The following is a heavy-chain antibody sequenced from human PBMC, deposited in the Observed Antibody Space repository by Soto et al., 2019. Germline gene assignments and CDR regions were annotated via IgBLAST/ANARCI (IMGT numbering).Heavy chain of an antibody. D-gene: IGHD6-19*01. CDR1: GGSISSSSYY. Sequence: SETLSLTCTVSGGSISSSSYYWGWIRQPPGKGLEWIGSIYYSGSTYYNPSLKSRVTISVDTSKNQFSLKLSSVTAADTAVYYCARPNSSGWYDYYFDYWGQGTLVTAPQ. V-gene: IGHV4-39*01. CDR2: IYYSGST. J-gene: IGHJ4*02. CDR3: ARPNSSGWYDYYFDY.